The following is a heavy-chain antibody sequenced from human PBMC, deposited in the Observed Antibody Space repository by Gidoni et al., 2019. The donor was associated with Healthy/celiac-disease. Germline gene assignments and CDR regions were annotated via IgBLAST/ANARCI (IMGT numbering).Heavy chain of an antibody. J-gene: IGHJ6*02. V-gene: IGHV3-74*01. CDR1: GFTFRSYG. CDR2: IKSDGSST. CDR3: ARDPLVPYSSSWYSAGEKFMDV. D-gene: IGHD6-13*01. Sequence: EVQLVASGGGLVQPGGSLSLSCAASGFTFRSYGMHWVRQAPGKGLVWVSRIKSDGSSTSYADSVKGRYTISRDNAKNTLYLQMNSLRAEDTAVYYCARDPLVPYSSSWYSAGEKFMDVWGQGTTVTVSS.